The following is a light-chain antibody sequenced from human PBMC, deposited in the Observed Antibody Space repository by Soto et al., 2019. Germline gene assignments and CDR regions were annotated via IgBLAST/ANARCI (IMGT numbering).Light chain of an antibody. CDR1: QTVSSSY. CDR3: QHYVSSPWT. CDR2: GAS. Sequence: EIVLTQSPGTLSLSPGERATLSCRASQTVSSSYLAWYQQKPGQAPRLLIYGASIRVTGIPDRFSGNGSGTDFTLTISRLEPEDFAVYYCQHYVSSPWTFGHGTKVEIK. V-gene: IGKV3-20*01. J-gene: IGKJ1*01.